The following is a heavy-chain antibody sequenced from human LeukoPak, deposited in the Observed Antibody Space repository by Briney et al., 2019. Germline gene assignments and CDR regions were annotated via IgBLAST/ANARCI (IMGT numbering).Heavy chain of an antibody. CDR1: GFTFSNYA. CDR3: ARGGYGGNGPYNWFDP. V-gene: IGHV3-21*01. Sequence: GGSLRLSCAASGFTFSNYAMSWVRQAPGKGLEWVSSISSSSSYIYYADSVKGRFTISRDNAKNSLYLQMNSLRAEDTAVYYCARGGYGGNGPYNWFDPWGQGTLVTVSS. CDR2: ISSSSSYI. J-gene: IGHJ5*02. D-gene: IGHD4-23*01.